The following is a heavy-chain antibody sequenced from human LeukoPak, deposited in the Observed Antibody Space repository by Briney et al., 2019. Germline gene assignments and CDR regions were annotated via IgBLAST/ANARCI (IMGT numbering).Heavy chain of an antibody. V-gene: IGHV4-4*02. Sequence: SETLSLTCAVSGGSISSSNWWSWVRQPPGKGLEWIGEIYHSGSTNYNPSLKSRVTISVDKSKNQFSLKLSSVTAADTAVYYCARRGFGGYNSYYYYMDVWGKGTTVTISS. CDR2: IYHSGST. D-gene: IGHD5-24*01. CDR3: ARRGFGGYNSYYYYMDV. J-gene: IGHJ6*03. CDR1: GGSISSSNW.